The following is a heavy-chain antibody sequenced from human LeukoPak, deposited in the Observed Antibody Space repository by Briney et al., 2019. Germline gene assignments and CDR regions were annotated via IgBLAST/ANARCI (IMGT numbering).Heavy chain of an antibody. CDR3: ARVGTFDAFDI. D-gene: IGHD1-26*01. Sequence: GGSLRLSCAASGFTFSSYSMNWVRQAPGKGLEWVSSISSSSSYIYYADSVKGRFTISRDNAKNSLYLQMNSLRAEDTAVYYCARVGTFDAFDIWGQGTMVTVSS. CDR1: GFTFSSYS. V-gene: IGHV3-21*01. J-gene: IGHJ3*02. CDR2: ISSSSSYI.